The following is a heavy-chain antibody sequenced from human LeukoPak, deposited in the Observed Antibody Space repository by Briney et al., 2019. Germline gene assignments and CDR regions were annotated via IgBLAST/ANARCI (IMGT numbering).Heavy chain of an antibody. CDR3: ARDLGPSGYDPVDY. Sequence: ASVKVSCKASGYTFTGYYMHWVRQAPGQGLEWMGWINPNSGGTNYAQKFQGRVTMTRDTSISTAYMELSRLRSDDTAVYYCARDLGPSGYDPVDYWGQGTLVTVSS. CDR2: INPNSGGT. V-gene: IGHV1-2*02. CDR1: GYTFTGYY. D-gene: IGHD5-12*01. J-gene: IGHJ4*02.